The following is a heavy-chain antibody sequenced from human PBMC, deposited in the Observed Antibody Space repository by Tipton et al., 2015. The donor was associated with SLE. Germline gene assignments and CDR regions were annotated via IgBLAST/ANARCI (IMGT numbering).Heavy chain of an antibody. CDR2: IWYDGSNK. Sequence: SLRLSCAASGFTFSSYGMHWVRQAPGKGLEWVAVIWYDGSNKYYADSVRGRVTISRDNSKNTLYLQMNSLRAEDTAVYYCARRGLTFNYAYDMDVWGKGTTVTVSS. V-gene: IGHV3-33*01. CDR1: GFTFSSYG. D-gene: IGHD1-20*01. J-gene: IGHJ6*03. CDR3: ARRGLTFNYAYDMDV.